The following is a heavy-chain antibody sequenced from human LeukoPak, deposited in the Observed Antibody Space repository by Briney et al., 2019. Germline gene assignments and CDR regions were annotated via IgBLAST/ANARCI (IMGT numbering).Heavy chain of an antibody. D-gene: IGHD3-22*01. J-gene: IGHJ4*02. CDR3: AKDRGYDSSGYYFDSPDY. CDR1: GFTFSNYA. Sequence: GGSLRLSCAASGFTFSNYAMSWVRQAPGKGLEWVSSISTSGGTTYYADSVKGRFTISRDNSKNTLYLQMNSLRAEDTAVYYCAKDRGYDSSGYYFDSPDYWGQGTLVTVSS. CDR2: ISTSGGTT. V-gene: IGHV3-23*01.